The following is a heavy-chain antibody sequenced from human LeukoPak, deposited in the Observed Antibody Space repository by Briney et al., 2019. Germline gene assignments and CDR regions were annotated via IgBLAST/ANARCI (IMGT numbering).Heavy chain of an antibody. CDR2: IYYSGTT. CDR3: ARDPMYYYDSSGYYFHYYGMDV. CDR1: GGSISPYY. Sequence: PSETLSLTCTVSGGSISPYYWGWIRQPPGKGLEWIGYIYYSGTTNYNPSLKSRVTISVDTSKNQFSLKLSSVTAADTAVYYCARDPMYYYDSSGYYFHYYGMDVWGQGTTVTVSS. V-gene: IGHV4-59*12. J-gene: IGHJ6*02. D-gene: IGHD3-22*01.